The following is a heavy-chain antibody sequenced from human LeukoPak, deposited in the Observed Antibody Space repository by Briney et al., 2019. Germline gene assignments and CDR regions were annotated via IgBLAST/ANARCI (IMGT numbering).Heavy chain of an antibody. J-gene: IGHJ3*02. CDR3: AVAGVGPFDI. CDR1: GFTFCSYA. V-gene: IGHV3-23*01. CDR2: ISDSGGGA. D-gene: IGHD6-19*01. Sequence: GGSLRLSCAASGFTFCSYAMTWVRQAPGKGLEWVSRISDSGGGAYYADSVKGRFTISRDNSTNTLYLQVNSLRAEDTAVYYCAVAGVGPFDIWGQGTMVIVSS.